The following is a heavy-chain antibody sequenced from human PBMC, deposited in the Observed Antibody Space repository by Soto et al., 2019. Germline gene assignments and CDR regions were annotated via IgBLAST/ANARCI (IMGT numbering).Heavy chain of an antibody. CDR3: AREYTAWHLAYGLDV. Sequence: AGSLTLSCVDSGFTFSTYSINCVLQAPGKGLEWVSSISSRSDIYYADSVKGRFTISRDNAKNSVSLQMNSLRAEDTAVYYCAREYTAWHLAYGLDVWGQGTTVTVSS. D-gene: IGHD2-21*02. V-gene: IGHV3-21*01. J-gene: IGHJ6*01. CDR2: ISSRSDI. CDR1: GFTFSTYS.